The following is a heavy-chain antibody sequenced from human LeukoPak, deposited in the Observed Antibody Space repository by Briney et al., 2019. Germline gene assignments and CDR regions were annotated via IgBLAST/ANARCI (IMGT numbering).Heavy chain of an antibody. D-gene: IGHD6-6*01. CDR1: GFTFSTYG. Sequence: GGSLRLSCEASGFTFSTYGMTWVRQAPGKGLEWVSAISDDGKNTYYADSVKGRFIISRDNSKDTMYLQMNSLRAEDTAVYYCAKRVAYSSSLVYLDHWGQGTLATVSS. CDR2: ISDDGKNT. CDR3: AKRVAYSSSLVYLDH. J-gene: IGHJ4*02. V-gene: IGHV3-23*01.